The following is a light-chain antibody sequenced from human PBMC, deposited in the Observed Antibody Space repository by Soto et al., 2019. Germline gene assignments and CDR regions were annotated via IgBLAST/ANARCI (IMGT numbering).Light chain of an antibody. V-gene: IGKV3-11*01. Sequence: IVLPPSQATLSLSPGKRSNIYCRASQNISSYLIWYPQTPGQAPRLLIYDVYNRATGIPARLSGSGYGNDGSLNIRSIEPEECAVYYCQQRSHWPRTCGQGTKGDIK. CDR1: QNISSY. CDR3: QQRSHWPRT. CDR2: DVY. J-gene: IGKJ1*01.